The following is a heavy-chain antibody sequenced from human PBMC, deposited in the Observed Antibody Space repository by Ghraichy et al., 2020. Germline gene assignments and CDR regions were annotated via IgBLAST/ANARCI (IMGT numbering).Heavy chain of an antibody. CDR3: ARNDRDYGDYGNDY. V-gene: IGHV3-7*01. J-gene: IGHJ4*02. D-gene: IGHD4-17*01. CDR2: IQQDGGER. CDR1: GFTFSSYW. Sequence: ETLSLTCEASGFTFSSYWMAWIRQAPGKGLEWVANIQQDGGERYYVDSVKGRFTISRDNAQKSLYLQMNGLRVEDSAVYYCARNDRDYGDYGNDYWGQGTLVTVSS.